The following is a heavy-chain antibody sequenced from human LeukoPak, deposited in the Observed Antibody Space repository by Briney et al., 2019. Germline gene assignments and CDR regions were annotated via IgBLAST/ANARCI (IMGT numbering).Heavy chain of an antibody. D-gene: IGHD6-13*01. J-gene: IGHJ4*02. CDR3: ARQGIQSYFDY. CDR2: IYYSGST. CDR1: SGSISSYY. V-gene: IGHV4-59*08. Sequence: SETLSLTCTVSSGSISSYYWSWIRQPPGKGLEWIGYIYYSGSTNYNPSLKSRVTISVDTSKNQFSLKLSSVTAAETAVYYCARQGIQSYFDYWGQGTLVTVSS.